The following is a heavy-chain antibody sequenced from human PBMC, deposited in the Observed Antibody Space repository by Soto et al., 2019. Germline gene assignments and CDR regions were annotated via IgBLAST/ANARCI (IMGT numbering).Heavy chain of an antibody. CDR3: ARKGTTIH. Sequence: SLRLSCAASGFTFSSYAMYWVRQAPGKGLEWVAVISYDGSNKYYADSVKGRFTISRDNSKNTLYLQMNSLRAEDTAVYYCARKGTTIHWGQGTLVTVSS. D-gene: IGHD1-1*01. CDR2: ISYDGSNK. V-gene: IGHV3-30-3*01. J-gene: IGHJ4*02. CDR1: GFTFSSYA.